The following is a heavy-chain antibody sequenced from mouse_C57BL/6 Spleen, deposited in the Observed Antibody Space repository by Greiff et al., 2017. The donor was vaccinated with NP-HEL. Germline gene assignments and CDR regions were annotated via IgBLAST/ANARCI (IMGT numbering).Heavy chain of an antibody. J-gene: IGHJ3*01. V-gene: IGHV5-4*01. CDR1: GFTFSSYA. CDR2: ISDGGSYT. Sequence: DVKLVESGGGLVKPGGSLKLSCAASGFTFSSYAMSWVRQTPEKRLEWVATISDGGSYTYYPDNVKGRFTISRDNAKNNLYLQMSHLKSEDTAMYYCAREKNDYDVVRFAYWGQGTLVTVSA. CDR3: AREKNDYDVVRFAY. D-gene: IGHD2-4*01.